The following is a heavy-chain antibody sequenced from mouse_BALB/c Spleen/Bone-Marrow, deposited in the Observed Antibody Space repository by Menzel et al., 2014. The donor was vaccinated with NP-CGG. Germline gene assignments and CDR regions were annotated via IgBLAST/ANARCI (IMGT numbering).Heavy chain of an antibody. CDR1: GFTFNSYG. V-gene: IGHV5-9-2*01. D-gene: IGHD2-4*01. CDR3: ARHAYYDQTEVSFVY. Sequence: EVKLVESGGGLVKSGGSLKLSCAASGFTFNSYGMSWVRQTPEKRLEWVATISGGGSYTFYPDSVKGRFTISRDNAKNNLYLQLSSLRSEDTALYYCARHAYYDQTEVSFVYWGQGTLVTASA. CDR2: ISGGGSYT. J-gene: IGHJ3*01.